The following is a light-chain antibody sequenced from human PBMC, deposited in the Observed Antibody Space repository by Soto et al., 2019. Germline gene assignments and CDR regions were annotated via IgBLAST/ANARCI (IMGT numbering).Light chain of an antibody. CDR1: SSNIGNNY. CDR2: DND. Sequence: QSVLTQPPSVSAAPGQKVTISCSGSSSNIGNNYVSWYQQLPGTAPKLLIYDNDKRPSGIPDRLSGSRSGTSATLGISGLQTGDEDDYYCGTWDSSLSAGVFGGGTKLTVL. V-gene: IGLV1-51*01. CDR3: GTWDSSLSAGV. J-gene: IGLJ2*01.